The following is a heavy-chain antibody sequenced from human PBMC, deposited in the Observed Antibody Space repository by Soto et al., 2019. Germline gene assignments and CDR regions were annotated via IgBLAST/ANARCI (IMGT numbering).Heavy chain of an antibody. J-gene: IGHJ4*02. CDR2: INHSGST. V-gene: IGHV4-34*01. CDR3: ARAHIHY. D-gene: IGHD2-21*01. Sequence: YLPGGVSCGYFRGINWSWIPQPPGKGLEWIGEINHSGSTNYNPSLKIRGTMSTHTSKTKFSLKLSSVIAADTAAYYCARAHIHYWGQGTPAPVSS. CDR1: CGYFRGIN.